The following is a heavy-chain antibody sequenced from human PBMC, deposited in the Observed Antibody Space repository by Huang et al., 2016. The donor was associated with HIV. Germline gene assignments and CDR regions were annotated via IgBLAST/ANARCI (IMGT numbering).Heavy chain of an antibody. V-gene: IGHV1-69*13. Sequence: QVQLVQSGAEVKKPGSSVKVSCKASGGTFSSYAISWGRRAPGQGLEWMGGISPIFGTANYAQKFQGRVTITADESTSTAYMELSSLRSEDTAVYYCARARGYYDSSVSYYFDYWGQGTLVTVSS. CDR1: GGTFSSYA. J-gene: IGHJ4*02. CDR3: ARARGYYDSSVSYYFDY. CDR2: ISPIFGTA. D-gene: IGHD3-22*01.